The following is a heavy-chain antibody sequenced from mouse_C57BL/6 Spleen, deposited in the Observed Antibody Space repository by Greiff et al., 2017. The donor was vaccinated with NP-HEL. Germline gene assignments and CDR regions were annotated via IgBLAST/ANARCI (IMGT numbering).Heavy chain of an antibody. V-gene: IGHV1-22*01. CDR3: ARSYYYGSSPFDY. CDR2: INPNNGGT. Sequence: VQLKESGPELLKPGASVKMSCKASGYTFTDYNMHWVKQSHGKSLEWIGYINPNNGGTSYNQKFKGKATLTVNKSSSTAYMELRSLTSEDSAVYYCARSYYYGSSPFDYWGQGTTLTVSS. J-gene: IGHJ2*01. D-gene: IGHD1-1*01. CDR1: GYTFTDYN.